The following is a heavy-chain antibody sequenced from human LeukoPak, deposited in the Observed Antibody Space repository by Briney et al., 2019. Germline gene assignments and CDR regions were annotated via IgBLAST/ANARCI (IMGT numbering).Heavy chain of an antibody. CDR3: AREGLNMVRGVIPKEAWGWFDP. D-gene: IGHD3-10*01. Sequence: SSETLSLTCTVSGGSISSYYWSWIRQPPGKGLEWIGYIYYSGSTNYNPSLKSRVTISVDTSKNQFSLKLSSVTAADTAAYYCAREGLNMVRGVIPKEAWGWFDPWGQGTLVTVSS. J-gene: IGHJ5*02. V-gene: IGHV4-59*12. CDR1: GGSISSYY. CDR2: IYYSGST.